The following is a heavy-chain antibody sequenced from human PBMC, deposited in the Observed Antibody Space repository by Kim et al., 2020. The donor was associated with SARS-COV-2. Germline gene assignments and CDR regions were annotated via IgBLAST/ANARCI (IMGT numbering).Heavy chain of an antibody. CDR1: GGSFSGYY. J-gene: IGHJ4*02. D-gene: IGHD3-10*01. CDR3: AREGYGSGSSFPFGY. V-gene: IGHV4-34*01. Sequence: SETLSLTCAVYGGSFSGYYWSWIRQPPGKGLEWIGEINHSGSTNYNPSLKSRVTISVDTSKNQFSLKLSSVTAADTAVYYCAREGYGSGSSFPFGYWGQGTLVTVSS. CDR2: INHSGST.